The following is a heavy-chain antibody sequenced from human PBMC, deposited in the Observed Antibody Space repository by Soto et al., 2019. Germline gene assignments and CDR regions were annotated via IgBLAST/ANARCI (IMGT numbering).Heavy chain of an antibody. CDR3: ARQNTVTTARRFLDS. Sequence: PSETLSLTCTVSGSSFSDEFHWCGLRPSAAKGLEWIGYISYTGTTNYYPSLRGRVSISADTSKNQFSLRMASVAAADTAVYYCARQNTVTTARRFLDSWGQGSLVTVSS. CDR1: GSSFSDEFH. D-gene: IGHD4-17*01. CDR2: ISYTGTT. J-gene: IGHJ4*02. V-gene: IGHV4-30-4*08.